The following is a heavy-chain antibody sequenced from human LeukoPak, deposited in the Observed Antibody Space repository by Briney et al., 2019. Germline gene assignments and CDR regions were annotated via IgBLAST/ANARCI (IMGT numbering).Heavy chain of an antibody. CDR3: AKDWGRYGSGSYYPFDFGY. CDR2: ISYDGSNK. Sequence: GGSLRLSCAASGFTFSSYGMHWVRQAPGKGLEWVAVISYDGSNKYYADSVKGRFTISRDNSKNTLYLQMNSLRAEDTAVYYCAKDWGRYGSGSYYPFDFGYWGQGTLVTVSS. D-gene: IGHD3-10*01. J-gene: IGHJ4*02. V-gene: IGHV3-30*18. CDR1: GFTFSSYG.